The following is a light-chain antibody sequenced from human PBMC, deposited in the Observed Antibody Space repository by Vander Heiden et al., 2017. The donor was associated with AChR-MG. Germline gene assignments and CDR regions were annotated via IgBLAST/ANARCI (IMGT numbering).Light chain of an antibody. V-gene: IGKV1-5*01. Sequence: IQMTQSPSTLSASVGDRVTITCRASQSISNWWAWYQQKPGKAPNLLIYDASNLESGVPSRFSGSGSGTEFTLTISSLQPDDFATYYCQQYASYPRTFGQGTKVDIK. J-gene: IGKJ1*01. CDR1: QSISNW. CDR3: QQYASYPRT. CDR2: DAS.